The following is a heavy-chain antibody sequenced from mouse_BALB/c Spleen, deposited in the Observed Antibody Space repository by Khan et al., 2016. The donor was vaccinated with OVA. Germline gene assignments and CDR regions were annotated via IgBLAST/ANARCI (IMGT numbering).Heavy chain of an antibody. V-gene: IGHV3-2*02. CDR3: VRGRAY. CDR1: GYSITSDYA. J-gene: IGHJ3*01. CDR2: ITYSGST. Sequence: EVQLQESGPGLVKPSQSLSLTCTVTGYSITSDYAWNWIRQFPGNKLEWMGYITYSGSTSKTPSLKSRISINRDTSKNQFFLQLNSVTTEDTATYYCVRGRAYWGQGTLVTVSA.